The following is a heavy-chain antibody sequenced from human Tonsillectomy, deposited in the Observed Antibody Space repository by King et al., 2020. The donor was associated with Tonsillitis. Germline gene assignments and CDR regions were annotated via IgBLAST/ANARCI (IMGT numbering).Heavy chain of an antibody. J-gene: IGHJ4*02. CDR1: GCTFSSYA. Sequence: VQLVESGGGLVQPGGSLRLSCAASGCTFSSYAMSWVRQAPGKGLEWVSAISGSGGSTYYADAVKGRFTISRANSKNTLYLQMDSLTAEDTAVYYCAKERRDGYDLGGYWGQGTLVTVSS. D-gene: IGHD5-24*01. V-gene: IGHV3-23*04. CDR2: ISGSGGST. CDR3: AKERRDGYDLGGY.